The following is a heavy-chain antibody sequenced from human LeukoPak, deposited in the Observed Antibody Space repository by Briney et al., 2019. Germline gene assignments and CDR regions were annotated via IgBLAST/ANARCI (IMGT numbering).Heavy chain of an antibody. CDR1: GFTFSDHY. Sequence: HPGGSLRLSCAASGFTFSDHYMSWVRQAPGKGLEWVSVISSGGNTYYADSVKGRFTISRDNSKNTVFLQMNSLRAEDTAVYYCAREVRGYYFDYWGQGTLVTVSS. D-gene: IGHD3-22*01. V-gene: IGHV3-53*01. J-gene: IGHJ4*02. CDR3: AREVRGYYFDY. CDR2: ISSGGNT.